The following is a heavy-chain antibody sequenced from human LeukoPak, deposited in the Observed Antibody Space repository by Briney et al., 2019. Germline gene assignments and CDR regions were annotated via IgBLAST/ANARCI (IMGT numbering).Heavy chain of an antibody. CDR3: ARDSGSSGWDPTSFLDY. CDR1: GYTFTDYY. J-gene: IGHJ4*02. V-gene: IGHV1-2*02. D-gene: IGHD6-19*01. Sequence: ASVKVSCKASGYTFTDYYMHWVRQAPGQGLEWMGWINPNSGGTNYAQKFQGRVTMTRDTSISTAYMDLTSLRSDDTAVYYCARDSGSSGWDPTSFLDYWGRGTVVTVSS. CDR2: INPNSGGT.